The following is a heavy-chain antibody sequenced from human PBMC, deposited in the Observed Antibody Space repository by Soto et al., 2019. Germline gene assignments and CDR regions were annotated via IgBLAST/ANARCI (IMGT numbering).Heavy chain of an antibody. D-gene: IGHD2-2*01. J-gene: IGHJ4*02. CDR2: TSTYNGNT. V-gene: IGHV1-18*01. CDR3: ARSRNCSGSSGYGDQG. CDR1: GYPFTSYG. Sequence: QVQLVQSGPDVKQPGASVKVSCKASGYPFTSYGITWVRQAPGQGLEWMGWTSTYNGNTNFAQNLQGRVIMTTETSTTTPYIELRSLTSDDTACYYCARSRNCSGSSGYGDQGWGQGTQVSVSS.